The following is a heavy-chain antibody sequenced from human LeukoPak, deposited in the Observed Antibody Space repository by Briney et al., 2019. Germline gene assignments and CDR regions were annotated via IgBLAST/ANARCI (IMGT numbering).Heavy chain of an antibody. J-gene: IGHJ4*02. CDR1: GGSFSGYY. V-gene: IGHV4-34*01. Sequence: SETLSLTCAVCGGSFSGYYWSWIRQPPGKGLEWIGEINHSGSTNYNPSLKSRVTISVDTSKNQFSLKLSSVTAADTAVYYCARGPPSMVRGVRPDYWGQGTLVTVSS. D-gene: IGHD3-10*01. CDR2: INHSGST. CDR3: ARGPPSMVRGVRPDY.